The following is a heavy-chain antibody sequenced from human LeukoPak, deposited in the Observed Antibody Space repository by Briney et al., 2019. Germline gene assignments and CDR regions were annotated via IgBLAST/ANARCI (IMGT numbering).Heavy chain of an antibody. D-gene: IGHD3-10*01. CDR1: GFTFSSYG. J-gene: IGHJ4*02. CDR2: ISYGGSNK. Sequence: PGGSLRLSCAASGFTFSSYGMHWVRQAPGKGLEWVAVISYGGSNKYYADSVKGRFTISRDNSKNTLYLQMNSLRAEDTAVYYCANETPKGSMVRGVIRKPTDYWGQGALVIVSS. CDR3: ANETPKGSMVRGVIRKPTDY. V-gene: IGHV3-30*18.